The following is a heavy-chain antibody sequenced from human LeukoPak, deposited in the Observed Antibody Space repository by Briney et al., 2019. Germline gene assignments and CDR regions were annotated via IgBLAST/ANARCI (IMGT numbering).Heavy chain of an antibody. V-gene: IGHV3-23*01. CDR1: GFTFSSYA. J-gene: IGHJ3*02. CDR2: ISGSGGST. D-gene: IGHD6-19*01. CDR3: AKGLSGPDAFDI. Sequence: GGSLRLSCAASGFTFSSYAMHWVRQAPGKGLEWVSAISGSGGSTYYADSVKGRFTISRDNSKNTLYLQMNSLRAEDTAVYYCAKGLSGPDAFDIWGQGTMVTVSS.